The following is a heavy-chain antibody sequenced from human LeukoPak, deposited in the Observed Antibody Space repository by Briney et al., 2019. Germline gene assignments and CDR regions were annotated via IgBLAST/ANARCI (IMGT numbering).Heavy chain of an antibody. D-gene: IGHD3-10*01. V-gene: IGHV1-8*01. CDR3: ARGRGVRGVIHDWFDP. CDR2: MNPNSGNT. Sequence: GASVKVSCKASGYTFTSYDINWVRQATGQGLEWMGWMNPNSGNTGYAQKFQGRVTMTRNTSISTAYMELSSLRSEDTAVYYCARGRGVRGVIHDWFDPWGQRTLVTVSS. J-gene: IGHJ5*02. CDR1: GYTFTSYD.